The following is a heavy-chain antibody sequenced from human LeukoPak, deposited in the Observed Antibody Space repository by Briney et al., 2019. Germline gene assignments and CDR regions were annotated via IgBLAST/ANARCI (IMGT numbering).Heavy chain of an antibody. CDR3: ARSIVVVPAAMEGEFDY. CDR2: INAGNGNT. J-gene: IGHJ4*02. D-gene: IGHD2-2*01. CDR1: GYTFTSYA. V-gene: IGHV1-3*01. Sequence: ASVKVSCKASGYTFTSYAKHWVRQAPGQRLEWMGWINAGNGNTKYSQKFQGRVTITRDTSASTAYMELSSLRPEDTAVYYCARSIVVVPAAMEGEFDYWGQGTLVTVSS.